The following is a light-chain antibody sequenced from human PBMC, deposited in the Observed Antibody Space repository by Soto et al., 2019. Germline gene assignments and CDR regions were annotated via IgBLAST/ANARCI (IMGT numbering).Light chain of an antibody. CDR1: QSISSGY. CDR2: GAS. J-gene: IGKJ2*01. Sequence: EIVLTQSPGTLSLSPGERATLSCRASQSISSGYLTWYQQKPGQAPRLLIYGASSRATGIPDRFTGSGSGTDFTLTISRLEPEDVAVYYCQQYGSSFRYTFGQGTKLELK. V-gene: IGKV3-20*01. CDR3: QQYGSSFRYT.